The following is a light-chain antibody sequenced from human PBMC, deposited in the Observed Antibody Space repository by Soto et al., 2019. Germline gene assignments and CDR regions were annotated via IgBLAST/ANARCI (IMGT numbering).Light chain of an antibody. V-gene: IGKV3-15*01. CDR1: QSIYEK. Sequence: EIVMTQSPATLSVSPGEGVTLSCRASQSIYEKLAWYQQKPGQTPRLVIYDASTRATGTPGRFSGSGSGTDFILTISRLEPEDFALYYGGQFVSSPPRTFGQGTKVDIK. CDR3: GQFVSSPPRT. J-gene: IGKJ1*01. CDR2: DAS.